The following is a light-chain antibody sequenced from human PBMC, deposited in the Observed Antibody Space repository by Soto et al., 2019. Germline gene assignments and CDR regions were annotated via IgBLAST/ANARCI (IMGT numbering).Light chain of an antibody. J-gene: IGKJ5*01. CDR3: QQRYSWHPLT. Sequence: EILFTQSPATLSLSPGERATLSCRASQTVSSYLAWYQQTPGQAPRLLIYDTSNRANGIPARFSGSVSGTDFTLTLSSLEPEDFAVYDCQQRYSWHPLTFGQGTRLEIK. CDR1: QTVSSY. V-gene: IGKV3-11*01. CDR2: DTS.